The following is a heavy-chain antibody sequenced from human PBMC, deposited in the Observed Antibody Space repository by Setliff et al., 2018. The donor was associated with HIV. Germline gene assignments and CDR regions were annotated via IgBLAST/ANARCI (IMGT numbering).Heavy chain of an antibody. D-gene: IGHD2-15*01. V-gene: IGHV4-39*07. J-gene: IGHJ5*02. CDR1: GGSISSSSYY. CDR2: IYHSGST. CDR3: ARSVGYCSGGSCSNWFDP. Sequence: SETLSLTCTVSGGSISSSSYYWGWIRQPPGKGLERIGSIYHSGSTYYNPSLKSRVTISVDTSKNQFSLKLSSVTAADTAVYYCARSVGYCSGGSCSNWFDPWGQGTLVTVSS.